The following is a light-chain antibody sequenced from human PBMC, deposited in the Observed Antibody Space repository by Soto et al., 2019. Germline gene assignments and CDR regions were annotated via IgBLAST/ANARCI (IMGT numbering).Light chain of an antibody. CDR3: QQFNTYPT. Sequence: AIQLTQSPSSLSASVGDRVTITCRASQGISSALAWYQQKPGKAPKLLISHDSSLESGVPSRFSGSGSGTDFTLTISSLQPEDFATYHCQQFNTYPTFGGGTKVEIK. CDR1: QGISSA. J-gene: IGKJ4*01. V-gene: IGKV1-13*02. CDR2: HDS.